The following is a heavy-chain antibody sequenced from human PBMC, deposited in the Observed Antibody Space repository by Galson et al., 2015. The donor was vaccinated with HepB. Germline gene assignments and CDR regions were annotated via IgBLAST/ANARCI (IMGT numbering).Heavy chain of an antibody. D-gene: IGHD3-3*01. CDR2: INAGKGNT. CDR3: ARDGAYYDFWSGYYTL. V-gene: IGHV1-3*01. CDR1: GYSFTNYA. J-gene: IGHJ4*02. Sequence: SVKVSCKASGYSFTNYAMHWVRQAPGQRLEWMGWINAGKGNTKYSQKFQGRVTITRDTSASTVYLELSSLRSEDTAVYYCARDGAYYDFWSGYYTLWGQGTLVTVSS.